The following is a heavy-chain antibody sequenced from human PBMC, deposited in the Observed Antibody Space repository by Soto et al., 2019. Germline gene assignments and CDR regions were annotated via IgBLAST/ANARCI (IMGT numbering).Heavy chain of an antibody. CDR1: GFTFSSYG. D-gene: IGHD2-15*01. J-gene: IGHJ4*02. V-gene: IGHV3-30*03. Sequence: QVQLVESGGGVVQPGRSLRLSCAASGFTFSSYGMHWVRQAPGKGLEWVAVISYDGSNKYYADSVKGRFTISRDNSKNTLYLQMNSLRAEDTAVYYCAIERGGGKGTYYFDYWGQGTLVTVSS. CDR2: ISYDGSNK. CDR3: AIERGGGKGTYYFDY.